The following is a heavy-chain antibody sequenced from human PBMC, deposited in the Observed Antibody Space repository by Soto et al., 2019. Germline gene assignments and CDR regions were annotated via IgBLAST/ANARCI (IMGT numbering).Heavy chain of an antibody. D-gene: IGHD3-3*01. J-gene: IGHJ4*02. CDR3: ARAFTYYDFWSGYHPGYFDY. CDR1: GYTFTSYD. CDR2: MNSNSGNT. V-gene: IGHV1-8*01. Sequence: GASVKVSCKASGYTFTSYDINWVRQATGQGLEWKVLMNSNSGNTGYAQKFQCRVTMTRNTSISTAYMELSSLRSEDTAVYYCARAFTYYDFWSGYHPGYFDYWGQGTLVTVSS.